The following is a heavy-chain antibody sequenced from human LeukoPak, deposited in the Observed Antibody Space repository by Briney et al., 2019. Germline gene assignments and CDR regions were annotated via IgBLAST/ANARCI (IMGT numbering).Heavy chain of an antibody. CDR1: GGSISSYY. D-gene: IGHD6-19*01. CDR3: ARRVPSSGWYGYFDY. V-gene: IGHV4-59*06. Sequence: SETLSLTCTVSGGSISSYYWSWIRQHPGEGLEWIGSIYYSGSTLCNPSLESRVTISLDTSKNQFSLKLASVTAADTAVFYCARRVPSSGWYGYFDYWGQGTLVTVSP. J-gene: IGHJ4*02. CDR2: IYYSGST.